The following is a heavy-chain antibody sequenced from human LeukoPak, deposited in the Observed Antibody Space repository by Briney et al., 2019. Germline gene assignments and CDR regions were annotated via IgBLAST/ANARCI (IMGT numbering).Heavy chain of an antibody. D-gene: IGHD3-22*01. CDR3: VRDGDYYDSGGYGNI. V-gene: IGHV4-34*01. J-gene: IGHJ4*02. CDR1: GESFSGSS. CDR2: IDHSGST. Sequence: KPSETLSLTCAVYGESFSGSSWSWIRQPPGKGLEWIGEIDHSGSTNYNPSLKSRVTISVDTSKNQFSLKLSSVTAADTAMYYCVRDGDYYDSGGYGNIWGQGTLVTVSS.